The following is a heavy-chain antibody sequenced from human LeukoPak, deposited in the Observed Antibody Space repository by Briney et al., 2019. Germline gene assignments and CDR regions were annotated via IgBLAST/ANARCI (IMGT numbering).Heavy chain of an antibody. V-gene: IGHV3-23*01. Sequence: GGSLRLSCVASGFTFSNYVMNWVRQAPGKGLECVSSISGSGTSTYYADSVKGRFTSSRDNSKNTLYLQMNSLRAEDTAVYYCARDRSLITMVRGVPDAFDIWGQGTMVTVSS. CDR1: GFTFSNYV. CDR2: ISGSGTST. D-gene: IGHD3-10*01. J-gene: IGHJ3*02. CDR3: ARDRSLITMVRGVPDAFDI.